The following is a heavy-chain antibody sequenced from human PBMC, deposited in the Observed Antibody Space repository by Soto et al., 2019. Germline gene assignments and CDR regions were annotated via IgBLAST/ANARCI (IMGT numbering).Heavy chain of an antibody. CDR1: GLSLSTRGAG. D-gene: IGHD3-10*01. CDR3: AGGWIRGRHFDY. Sequence: SGPTLVNPTQTLTLTCTLSGLSLSTRGAGVGWIRQPPGKALEWLALIYWNDDKRHNPSLKNSLTITKDTSENQVVLTMTNMDSVDTATYYCAGGWIRGRHFDYWGQGIPVTVPQ. J-gene: IGHJ4*02. V-gene: IGHV2-5*01. CDR2: IYWNDDK.